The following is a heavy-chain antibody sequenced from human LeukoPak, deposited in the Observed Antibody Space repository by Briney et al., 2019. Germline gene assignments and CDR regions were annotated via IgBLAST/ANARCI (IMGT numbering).Heavy chain of an antibody. CDR3: AKYAPPTTVVTRFFDY. J-gene: IGHJ4*02. Sequence: PGGSLRLSCAASGFTFSSYAMNWVRQAPGKGLEWVSVIGYAGGDIQYADSVKGRFTISRDNSKNTLYLQMNSLRAEDTAVYYCAKYAPPTTVVTRFFDYWGQGTLVTVSS. V-gene: IGHV3-23*01. D-gene: IGHD4-23*01. CDR1: GFTFSSYA. CDR2: IGYAGGDI.